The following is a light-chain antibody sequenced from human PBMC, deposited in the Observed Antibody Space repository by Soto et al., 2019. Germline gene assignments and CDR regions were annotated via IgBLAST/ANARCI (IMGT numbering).Light chain of an antibody. CDR3: QQTSISPIT. CDR2: AAS. V-gene: IGKV1-39*01. Sequence: ILMSEAAASLSASVGAIIAITCRASQSISSYLNWYQRKPGKAPKLLISAASILQSGDPSRFSGSGSGTDFTLTISNLHPEDFAGYYCQQTSISPITFGQGTRLEIK. J-gene: IGKJ5*01. CDR1: QSISSY.